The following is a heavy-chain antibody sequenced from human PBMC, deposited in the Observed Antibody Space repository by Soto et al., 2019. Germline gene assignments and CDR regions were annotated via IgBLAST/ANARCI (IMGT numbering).Heavy chain of an antibody. CDR3: ARSAIFGVVNAYYFDY. D-gene: IGHD3-3*01. Sequence: SVKVSCKASGYTFTSYGISWVRQAPGQGLEWMGWISAYNGNTNYAQKLQGRVTMTTDTSTSTAYMELRSLRSDDTAVYYCARSAIFGVVNAYYFDYWGQGTLVPSPQ. V-gene: IGHV1-18*04. J-gene: IGHJ4*02. CDR1: GYTFTSYG. CDR2: ISAYNGNT.